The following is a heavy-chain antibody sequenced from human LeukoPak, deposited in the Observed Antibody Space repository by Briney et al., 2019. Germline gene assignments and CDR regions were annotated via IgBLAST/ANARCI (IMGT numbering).Heavy chain of an antibody. V-gene: IGHV3-23*01. J-gene: IGHJ4*02. D-gene: IGHD6-19*01. CDR1: GFTFSSHA. Sequence: GGSLRLSCAASGFTFSSHAMTWVRQAPGRGLEWVSGISDSGGGSYYADSVKGRFTISRENSKNTLYLQMNSLRADDTAVYYCAKHSGTRGWYNDYWGQGTLVTVSS. CDR2: ISDSGGGS. CDR3: AKHSGTRGWYNDY.